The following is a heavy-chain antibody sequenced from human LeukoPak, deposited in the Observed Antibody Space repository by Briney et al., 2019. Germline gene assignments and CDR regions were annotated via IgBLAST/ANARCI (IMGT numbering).Heavy chain of an antibody. CDR3: ARDRGYCSGGSCYYFDY. Sequence: ASVKVSYKASGYTFTGYYMHWVRQAPGQGLEWMGWINPNSGGTNYAQKFQGRVTMTRDTSISTAYMELSRLRSDDTAVYYCARDRGYCSGGSCYYFDYWGQGTLVTVSS. J-gene: IGHJ4*02. V-gene: IGHV1-2*02. CDR2: INPNSGGT. CDR1: GYTFTGYY. D-gene: IGHD2-15*01.